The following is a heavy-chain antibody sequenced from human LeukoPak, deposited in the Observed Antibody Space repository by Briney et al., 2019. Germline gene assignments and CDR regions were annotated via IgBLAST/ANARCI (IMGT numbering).Heavy chain of an antibody. CDR1: GFSLSSYE. J-gene: IGHJ6*02. Sequence: GGSLRLSCVGSGFSLSSYEMNWVRQAPGKGLEWVADINENGGSISYADSVKGRFTIARDNAKNSLYLQMNSLRGEDTAVYYCAKDVRVGGGGMDVWGQGTPVTVSS. D-gene: IGHD1-26*01. CDR3: AKDVRVGGGGMDV. V-gene: IGHV3-48*03. CDR2: INENGGSI.